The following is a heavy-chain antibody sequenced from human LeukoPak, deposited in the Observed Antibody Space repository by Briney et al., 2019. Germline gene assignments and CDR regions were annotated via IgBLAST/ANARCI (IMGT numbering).Heavy chain of an antibody. CDR2: MNQDGSEK. Sequence: GGSLRLSCAASGFTFSSYWMSWVRQAPGKGLEWVANMNQDGSEKYYVDSVKGRFTVSRDNAKNSLYLQMNNLRAEDTAVYYCAKESRNNSGYYRDYWGQGTLVTVSS. J-gene: IGHJ4*02. V-gene: IGHV3-7*01. CDR3: AKESRNNSGYYRDY. D-gene: IGHD6-19*01. CDR1: GFTFSSYW.